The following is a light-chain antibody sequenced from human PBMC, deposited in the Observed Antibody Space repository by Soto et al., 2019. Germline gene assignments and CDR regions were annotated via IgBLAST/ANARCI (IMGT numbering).Light chain of an antibody. J-gene: IGKJ1*01. Sequence: DIQMTQSPSTLSASVGDRVTITCRASQSISSWLAWYQQKPGKAPKLLIYDASNLESGVPSRFSGSGSGTEFTLTISSLQTDDFATYYCQQYNTYSTWTFGQGTKVEIK. CDR3: QQYNTYSTWT. CDR1: QSISSW. V-gene: IGKV1-5*01. CDR2: DAS.